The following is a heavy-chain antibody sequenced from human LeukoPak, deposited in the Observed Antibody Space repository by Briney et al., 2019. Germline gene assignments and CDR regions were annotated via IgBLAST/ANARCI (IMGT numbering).Heavy chain of an antibody. CDR2: IYTGGST. Sequence: SETLSLTCTVSGGSISSYYWSWIRQPAGKGLEWIGRIYTGGSTNYNPSLKSRVTMSVDTSKNQFSLKLSSVTAADTAVYYCARDMGIVVVPAAPNWFDPWGQGTLVTVSS. V-gene: IGHV4-4*07. CDR3: ARDMGIVVVPAAPNWFDP. D-gene: IGHD2-2*01. CDR1: GGSISSYY. J-gene: IGHJ5*02.